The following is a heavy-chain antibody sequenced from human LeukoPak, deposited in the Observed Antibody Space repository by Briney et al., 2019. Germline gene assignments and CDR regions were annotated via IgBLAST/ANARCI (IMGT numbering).Heavy chain of an antibody. V-gene: IGHV1-2*02. CDR2: INPNSGGT. D-gene: IGHD3-10*01. CDR1: GYTFTGYY. CDR3: ARDTLYGSGSYFFDF. J-gene: IGHJ4*02. Sequence: GASVKASCKASGYTFTGYYMHWVRQAPGQGLEWMGWINPNSGGTNYAQKFQGRVTMTRDTSISTVYMELSRLRSDDTAVYYCARDTLYGSGSYFFDFWGQGTLVTVSS.